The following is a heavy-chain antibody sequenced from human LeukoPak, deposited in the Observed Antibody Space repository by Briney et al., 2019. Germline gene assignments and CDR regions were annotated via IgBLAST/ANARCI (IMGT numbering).Heavy chain of an antibody. CDR2: IYYSGST. V-gene: IGHV4-61*01. Sequence: SETLSLTCTVSGGSVSSGSYYWSWIRPPPGRGLEWIGYIYYSGSTNYNPSLKSRVTISVDTSKNQFSLKLSSVTAADTAVYYCARDVKSSGYGDWFDPWGQGTLVTVSS. CDR3: ARDVKSSGYGDWFDP. D-gene: IGHD3-22*01. J-gene: IGHJ5*02. CDR1: GGSVSSGSYY.